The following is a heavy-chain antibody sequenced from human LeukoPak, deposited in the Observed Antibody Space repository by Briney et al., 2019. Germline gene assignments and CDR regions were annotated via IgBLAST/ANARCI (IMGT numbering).Heavy chain of an antibody. V-gene: IGHV4-61*05. D-gene: IGHD3-22*01. CDR2: IYYSGST. Sequence: SETLSLTCTVSGGSISSSSYYWGWIRQPPGKGLEWIGYIYYSGSTNYNPSLKSRVTISVDTSKNQFSLKLSSVTAADTAVYYCARGASGYYNGVDYWGQGTLVTVSS. CDR1: GGSISSSSYY. CDR3: ARGASGYYNGVDY. J-gene: IGHJ4*02.